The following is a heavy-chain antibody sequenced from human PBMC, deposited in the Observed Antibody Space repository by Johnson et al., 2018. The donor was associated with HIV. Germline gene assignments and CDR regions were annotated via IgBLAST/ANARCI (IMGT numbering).Heavy chain of an antibody. CDR3: VRASIKISKTTHRSVAFDI. CDR2: IKCDGSEK. V-gene: IGHV3-52*01. CDR1: GFTFSSSW. Sequence: EVQLVESGGGVVQPGGSLRLSCAASGFTFSSSWMHWVCQAPEKGLEWVADIKCDGSEKYYVDSVKGRLTISRDNAKNSLYLQVNSLRAEDMTVDYCVRASIKISKTTHRSVAFDIWGQGTMVTVSS. D-gene: IGHD1-7*01. J-gene: IGHJ3*02.